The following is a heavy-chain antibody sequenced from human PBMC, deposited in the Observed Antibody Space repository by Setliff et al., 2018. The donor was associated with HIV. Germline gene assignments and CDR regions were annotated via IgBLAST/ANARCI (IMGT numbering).Heavy chain of an antibody. CDR2: TNTYNGNT. CDR3: ARGMGYVGYDWGLPWAPFDS. CDR1: GYTFTNYS. V-gene: IGHV1-18*01. J-gene: IGHJ4*02. Sequence: ASVKVSCKASGYTFTNYSISWVRQAPGQGLEWMGWTNTYNGNTNYAQNLQGRVTIITDTSTSTAYMQLRSLTSDDTAVYFCARGMGYVGYDWGLPWAPFDSWGQGTLVTVSS. D-gene: IGHD5-12*01.